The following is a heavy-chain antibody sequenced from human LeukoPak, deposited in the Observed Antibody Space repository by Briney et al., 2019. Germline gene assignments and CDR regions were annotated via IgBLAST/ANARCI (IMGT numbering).Heavy chain of an antibody. CDR1: GFTFSSYA. CDR3: ARWGQLAFDY. CDR2: ISSNGGST. V-gene: IGHV3-64*01. Sequence: GGSLRLSCAASGFTFSSYAMHWVRQAPGKGLEYVSAISSNGGSTYYANSVKGRFTISRDNSKNTLYLQMGSLRAEDMAVYYCARWGQLAFDYWGQGTLVTVSS. D-gene: IGHD6-6*01. J-gene: IGHJ4*02.